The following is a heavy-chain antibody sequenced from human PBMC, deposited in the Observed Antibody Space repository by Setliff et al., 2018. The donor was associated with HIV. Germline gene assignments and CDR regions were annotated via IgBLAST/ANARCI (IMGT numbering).Heavy chain of an antibody. Sequence: LSLTCAVYGGSFSGYYMSWVRQAPGKGLEGVAVISYEGSNKYYADPLKGRFTISRDNSKNTLYLQMNSLRAADTAVYYCAKDDVPRDFDIWGQGTMVTVSS. CDR3: AKDDVPRDFDI. CDR1: GGSFSGYY. J-gene: IGHJ3*02. V-gene: IGHV3-30*18. CDR2: ISYEGSNK.